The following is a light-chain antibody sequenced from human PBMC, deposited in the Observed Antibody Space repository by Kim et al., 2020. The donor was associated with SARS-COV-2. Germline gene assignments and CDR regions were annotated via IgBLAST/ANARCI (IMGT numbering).Light chain of an antibody. CDR3: SSYAGSNNVV. CDR2: EVS. Sequence: GQSVTSPCTGTSSDVGGYNYVSWYQQHPGKAPKHMIYEVSKRPSGVPDRFSGSKSGNTASLTVSGLQAQDEADYYCSSYAGSNNVVFGGGTQLTVL. V-gene: IGLV2-8*01. J-gene: IGLJ2*01. CDR1: SSDVGGYNY.